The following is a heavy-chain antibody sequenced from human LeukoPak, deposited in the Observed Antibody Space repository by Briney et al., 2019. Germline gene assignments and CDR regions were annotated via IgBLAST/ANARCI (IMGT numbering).Heavy chain of an antibody. J-gene: IGHJ5*02. V-gene: IGHV3-48*01. CDR3: AREGDDLNWFDP. CDR1: GFTFSSYS. CDR2: ISSSSSTI. D-gene: IGHD1-1*01. Sequence: GGSLRLSCAASGFTFSSYSMNWVRQAPGKGLEWVSYISSSSSTIYYADSVKGRFTISRDNAKRSLYLQMDSLRAEDAAVYFCAREGDDLNWFDPWGQGTLVTVSS.